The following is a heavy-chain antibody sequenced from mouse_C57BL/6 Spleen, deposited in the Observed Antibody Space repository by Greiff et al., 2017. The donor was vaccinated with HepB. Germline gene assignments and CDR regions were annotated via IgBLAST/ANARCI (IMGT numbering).Heavy chain of an antibody. CDR3: ARQGTDFDY. CDR2: ISSGGSYT. J-gene: IGHJ2*01. Sequence: EVKLMESGGDLVKPGGSLKLSCAASGFTFSSYGMSWVRQTPDKRLEWVATISSGGSYTYYPDSVKGRFTISRDNAKNTLYLQMSSLKSEDTAMYYCARQGTDFDYWGQGTTLTVSS. D-gene: IGHD4-1*01. CDR1: GFTFSSYG. V-gene: IGHV5-6*01.